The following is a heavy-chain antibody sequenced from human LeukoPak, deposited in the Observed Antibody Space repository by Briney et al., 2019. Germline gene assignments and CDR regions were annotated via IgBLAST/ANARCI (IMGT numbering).Heavy chain of an antibody. Sequence: ASVKVSCKASGYIFTYYYIHWVRQAPGQGLQRMGWINPLSGGTNYAQKFRGRVTMTRDTSIATIYMDLSSLMSDDTAVYYCARGHDNTGYNYFDYWGQGTLVTVSS. V-gene: IGHV1-2*02. CDR1: GYIFTYYY. J-gene: IGHJ4*02. CDR2: INPLSGGT. D-gene: IGHD5-18*01. CDR3: ARGHDNTGYNYFDY.